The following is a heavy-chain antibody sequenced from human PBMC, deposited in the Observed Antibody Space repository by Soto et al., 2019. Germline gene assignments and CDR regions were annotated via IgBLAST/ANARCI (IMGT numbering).Heavy chain of an antibody. Sequence: ASVQVSFKASGYRFIAYYMYWVRQAPGQGLEWMGWINPNTGDTNYAQKFQGRVTVTRDTSISTAYMELSSLTSDDTAVYYCASDRPFDYWGQGTLVTVS. CDR1: GYRFIAYY. CDR2: INPNTGDT. V-gene: IGHV1-2*02. CDR3: ASDRPFDY. J-gene: IGHJ4*02.